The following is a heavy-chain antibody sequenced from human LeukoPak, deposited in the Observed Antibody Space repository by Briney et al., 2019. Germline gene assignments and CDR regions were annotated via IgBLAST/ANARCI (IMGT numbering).Heavy chain of an antibody. Sequence: ASVKVSCKVSGYTLTELSMHWVRQAPGKGLEWMGGFDPEDGETIYAQKFQGRVTMTEDTSTDTAYMELTSLRSEDTAVYYCARAGWMSSGWFSDYWGQGTLVTVSS. CDR1: GYTLTELS. J-gene: IGHJ4*02. V-gene: IGHV1-24*01. CDR2: FDPEDGET. D-gene: IGHD6-19*01. CDR3: ARAGWMSSGWFSDY.